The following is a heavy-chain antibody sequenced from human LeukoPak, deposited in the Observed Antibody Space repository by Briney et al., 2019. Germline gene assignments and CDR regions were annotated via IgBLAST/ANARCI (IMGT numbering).Heavy chain of an antibody. J-gene: IGHJ4*02. CDR3: ARDSSCYYYVPFDY. Sequence: GGSLRLSCAASGFPFSSYSMNWVPEAPGKGLEWGSSISSSSSYIYYADSVKGRFTISRDNAKNSLYLQMNSLRAKDTAVYYCARDSSCYYYVPFDYWGQGTLVTVSS. D-gene: IGHD3-22*01. CDR2: ISSSSSYI. V-gene: IGHV3-21*01. CDR1: GFPFSSYS.